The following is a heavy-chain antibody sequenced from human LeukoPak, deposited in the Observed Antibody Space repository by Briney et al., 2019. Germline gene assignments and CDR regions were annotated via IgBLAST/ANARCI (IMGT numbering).Heavy chain of an antibody. CDR2: IYHSGST. D-gene: IGHD3-10*01. CDR3: ARVYYASGRVFDP. J-gene: IGHJ5*02. Sequence: PSETLSLTCVVSGGSISSNNWWSWVRQPPGKGLEWIGEIYHSGSTNYNPSLKSRVTISVDKSKNQFSLKLSSVTAADTAVYYCARVYYASGRVFDPWGQGTLVTVSS. V-gene: IGHV4-4*02. CDR1: GGSISSNNW.